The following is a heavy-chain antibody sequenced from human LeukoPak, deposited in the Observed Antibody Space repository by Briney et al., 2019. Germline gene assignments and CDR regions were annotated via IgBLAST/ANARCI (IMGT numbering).Heavy chain of an antibody. CDR1: GYSFTSYW. V-gene: IGHV5-51*01. CDR3: ARVAFGGVIEPNWFGP. D-gene: IGHD3-16*02. Sequence: GESLKISCKGSGYSFTSYWIGWVRQMPGKGLEWMGIIYPGDSDTRYSPSFQGQVTISADKSISTAYLQWSSLKASDTAMYYCARVAFGGVIEPNWFGPWGQGTLVTVSS. J-gene: IGHJ5*02. CDR2: IYPGDSDT.